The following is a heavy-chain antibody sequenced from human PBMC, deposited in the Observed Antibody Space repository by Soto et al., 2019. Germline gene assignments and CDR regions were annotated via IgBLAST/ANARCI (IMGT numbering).Heavy chain of an antibody. CDR2: IYYSGST. J-gene: IGHJ4*02. V-gene: IGHV4-30-4*01. Sequence: SETLSLTCIVSGGSIKSGDYYWIWIRQSPGKGLEWIGYIYYSGSTYYNPSLKSRSTISIDTSKNQFFLDVDSVTAADTAVYYCARLYTGYEAFDYWGQGTLVTVSS. CDR3: ARLYTGYEAFDY. CDR1: GGSIKSGDYY. D-gene: IGHD5-12*01.